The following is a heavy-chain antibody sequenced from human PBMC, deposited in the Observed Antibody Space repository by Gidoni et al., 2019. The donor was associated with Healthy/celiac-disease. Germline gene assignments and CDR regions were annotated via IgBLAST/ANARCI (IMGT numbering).Heavy chain of an antibody. Sequence: QVQLVESGGGVVQPGRSLSLSCAASGFTFPRSGMHWVRQAPGKGLEWVAVISYDGSNKYDADSVKGRFTISRDNSKNTLYLQMNSLRAEDTAVYYCAKDEGPLITMIVVVIGDYWGQGTLVTVSS. J-gene: IGHJ4*02. D-gene: IGHD3-22*01. CDR1: GFTFPRSG. CDR3: AKDEGPLITMIVVVIGDY. CDR2: ISYDGSNK. V-gene: IGHV3-30*18.